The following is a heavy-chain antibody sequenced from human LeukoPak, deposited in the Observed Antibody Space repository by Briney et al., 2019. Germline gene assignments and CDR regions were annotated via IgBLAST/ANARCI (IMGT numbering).Heavy chain of an antibody. CDR2: ISGSGGST. D-gene: IGHD6-13*01. V-gene: IGHV3-23*01. J-gene: IGHJ5*02. Sequence: PGGSLRLSCAASGFTFSSYAMSWVRQAPGKGLEWVSAISGSGGSTYYADSVKGRFTISRDNSKNTLYLQMNSLRAEDTAVYYCAKSIAAAGRPTSRLDLWGQGTLVTVSS. CDR1: GFTFSSYA. CDR3: AKSIAAAGRPTSRLDL.